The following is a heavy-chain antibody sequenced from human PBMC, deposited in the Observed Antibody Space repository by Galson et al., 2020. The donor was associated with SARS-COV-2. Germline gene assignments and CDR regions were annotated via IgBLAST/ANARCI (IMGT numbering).Heavy chain of an antibody. J-gene: IGHJ5*02. V-gene: IGHV5-51*01. D-gene: IGHD6-19*01. CDR1: GYSFTSYW. Sequence: GESLKISCKGSGYSFTSYWIGWVRQMPGKGLEWMGIIYPGDSDTRYSPSFQGQVTISADKSISTAYLQWSSLKASDTAMYYCARALLAVATREHGWFDPWSQGTLVTVSS. CDR3: ARALLAVATREHGWFDP. CDR2: IYPGDSDT.